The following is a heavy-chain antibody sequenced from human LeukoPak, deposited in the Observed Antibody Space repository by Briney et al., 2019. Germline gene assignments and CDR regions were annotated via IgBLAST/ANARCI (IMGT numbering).Heavy chain of an antibody. CDR1: GFGFSSYA. CDR2: ISGSGGST. Sequence: GGSLRLSCAASGFGFSSYAMSWVRQAPRKGLEWVSAISGSGGSTYYADSVKGRFTISRDNSKNTLYLQMNSLRAEDTAVYYCAKVKSVTRYYFDYWGQGTLVTVSS. CDR3: AKVKSVTRYYFDY. V-gene: IGHV3-23*01. J-gene: IGHJ4*02. D-gene: IGHD2-21*02.